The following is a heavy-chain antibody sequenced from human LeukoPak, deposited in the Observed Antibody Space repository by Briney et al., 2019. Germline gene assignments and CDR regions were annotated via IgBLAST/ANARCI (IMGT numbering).Heavy chain of an antibody. Sequence: GGSLPLSCPACGFIFMKYWMHWLRQLPAKELAWVARMTPGGSASDDADSVKGRFTISRDDANNTLYLQMNGLRVEDTAVYFCTRGANDWYGIDYWGQGAPVTVSS. J-gene: IGHJ4*01. CDR3: TRGANDWYGIDY. CDR1: GFIFMKYW. V-gene: IGHV3-74*01. CDR2: MTPGGSAS. D-gene: IGHD3-9*01.